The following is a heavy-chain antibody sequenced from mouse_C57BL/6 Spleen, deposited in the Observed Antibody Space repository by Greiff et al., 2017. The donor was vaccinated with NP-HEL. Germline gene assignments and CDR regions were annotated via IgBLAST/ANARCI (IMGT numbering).Heavy chain of an antibody. Sequence: QVQLKESGAELMKPGASVKLSCKATGYTFTGYWIDWVKQRPGHGLEWIGEILPGSGSTPCTKKRKGKATFTADTSSNTAYMQLSRLTTEDAPIYYCARPDYGSSYGYFDVWGTGTTVTVSS. D-gene: IGHD1-1*01. V-gene: IGHV1-9*01. J-gene: IGHJ1*03. CDR2: ILPGSGST. CDR1: GYTFTGYW. CDR3: ARPDYGSSYGYFDV.